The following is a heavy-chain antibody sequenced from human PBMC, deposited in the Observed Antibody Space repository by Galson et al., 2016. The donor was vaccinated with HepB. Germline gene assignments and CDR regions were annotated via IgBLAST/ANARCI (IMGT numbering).Heavy chain of an antibody. CDR1: GFTFRNVW. Sequence: SLRLSCAVSGFTFRNVWMSWVRQAPGKGLECVGRVKSKTDGGTIDYAAPVKGRFTISRDDSKNTLYLQMNSLKSEDTAIYYCTTDSDPRSSYYYYYYTMDVWGQRDHGHRLL. CDR3: TTDSDPRSSYYYYYYTMDV. D-gene: IGHD6-19*01. V-gene: IGHV3-15*01. CDR2: VKSKTDGGTI. J-gene: IGHJ6*01.